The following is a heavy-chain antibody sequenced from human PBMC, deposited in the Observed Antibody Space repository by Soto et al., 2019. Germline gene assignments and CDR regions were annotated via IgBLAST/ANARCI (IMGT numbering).Heavy chain of an antibody. CDR1: GFTFSSYA. Sequence: EVQLLESGGGLVQPGGSLRLSCAASGFTFSSYAMTWVRQAPGKGLEWVSVISDSGNGTYHADSVKGRFTISKDNSKKTLYLQFNSLRAEDTAVYCATKAVSSGAWSAGAKWGEGTLVTVSS. V-gene: IGHV3-23*01. J-gene: IGHJ4*02. CDR2: ISDSGNGT. D-gene: IGHD6-19*01. CDR3: TKAVSSGAWSAGAK.